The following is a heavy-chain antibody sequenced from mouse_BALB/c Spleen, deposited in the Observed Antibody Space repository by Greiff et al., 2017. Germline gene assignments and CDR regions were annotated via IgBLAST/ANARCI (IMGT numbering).Heavy chain of an antibody. D-gene: IGHD1-1*01. CDR1: GFTFTDYS. CDR2: IRNKANGYTT. J-gene: IGHJ2*01. V-gene: IGHV7-3*02. CDR3: ARRTTVVANFDY. Sequence: EVKLVESGGGLVQPGGSLRLSCATSGFTFTDYSMSWVRQPPGKALEWLGFIRNKANGYTTEYSASVKGRFTISRDNSQSILYLQMNTLRAEDSATYYCARRTTVVANFDYWGQGTTLTVSS.